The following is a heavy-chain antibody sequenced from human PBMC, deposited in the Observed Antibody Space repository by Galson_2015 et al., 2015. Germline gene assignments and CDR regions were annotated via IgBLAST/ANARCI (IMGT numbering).Heavy chain of an antibody. D-gene: IGHD1-26*01. Sequence: LRLSCAASGFTFKNYPMTWVRQAPGKGLEWVSAISNSGYSTDYADSVEGRFTISRDNSKSTLSLQMSSLRAEDTAVYYCAKGISGSYPDYYFDFWGQGTLVTVSS. V-gene: IGHV3-23*01. J-gene: IGHJ4*02. CDR3: AKGISGSYPDYYFDF. CDR1: GFTFKNYP. CDR2: ISNSGYST.